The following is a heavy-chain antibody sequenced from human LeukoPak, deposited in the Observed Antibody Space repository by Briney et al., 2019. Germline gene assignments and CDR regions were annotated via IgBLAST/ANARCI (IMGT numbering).Heavy chain of an antibody. CDR2: INPSGTNT. D-gene: IGHD2-8*02. V-gene: IGHV1-46*01. CDR1: GYTFTSYY. J-gene: IGHJ4*02. CDR3: AREESGGYFDY. Sequence: GASVKVSCMASGYTFTSYYMHWVRQAPGQGLEWMGLINPSGTNTNYAQKFRGRVTMTRDTSTSTVYMDLSSLRSEDTAMYFCAREESGGYFDYWGQGTLVTVSS.